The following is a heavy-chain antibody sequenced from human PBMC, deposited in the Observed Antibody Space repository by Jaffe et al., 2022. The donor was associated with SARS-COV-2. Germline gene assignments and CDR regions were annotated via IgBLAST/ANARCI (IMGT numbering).Heavy chain of an antibody. CDR2: IKSKTDGGTT. CDR3: TTHSTFVQDPHKPNWYFDL. Sequence: EVQLVESGGGLVKPGGSLRLSCAASGFTFSNAWMSWVRQAPGKGLEWVGRIKSKTDGGTTDYAAPVKGRFTISRDDSKNTLYLQMNSLKTEDTAVYYCTTHSTFVQDPHKPNWYFDLWGRGTLVTVSS. V-gene: IGHV3-15*01. J-gene: IGHJ2*01. CDR1: GFTFSNAW. D-gene: IGHD3-16*01.